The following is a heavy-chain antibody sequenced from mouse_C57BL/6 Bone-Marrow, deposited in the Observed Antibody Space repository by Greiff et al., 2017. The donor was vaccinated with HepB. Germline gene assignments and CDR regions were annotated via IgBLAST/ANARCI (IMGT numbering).Heavy chain of an antibody. V-gene: IGHV1-82*01. Sequence: VQLQQSGPELVKPGASVKISCRASGYPLGSSWMTGVKQRPGKGLEWIGRIYPGDGDTNYNGKFKGKATLTADKSSSTAYMQLSSLTSEDSAVYFCASRDYYAMDYWGQGTSVTVSS. CDR2: IYPGDGDT. CDR1: GYPLGSSW. D-gene: IGHD3-3*01. J-gene: IGHJ4*01. CDR3: ASRDYYAMDY.